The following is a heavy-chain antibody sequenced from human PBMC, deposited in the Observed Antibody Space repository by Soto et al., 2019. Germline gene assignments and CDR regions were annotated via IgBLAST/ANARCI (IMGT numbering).Heavy chain of an antibody. D-gene: IGHD3-10*01. Sequence: GGSLRLSCAASGFTFSNAWMNWVRQAPGKGLEWVGRIKSKPDGGTRDYAAPVKGRFTISRDDSRNTVYLQMNSLKTEDTAVNYCTTDLPVSDLDYWGQGTLVTVSS. CDR3: TTDLPVSDLDY. V-gene: IGHV3-15*07. CDR1: GFTFSNAW. CDR2: IKSKPDGGTR. J-gene: IGHJ4*02.